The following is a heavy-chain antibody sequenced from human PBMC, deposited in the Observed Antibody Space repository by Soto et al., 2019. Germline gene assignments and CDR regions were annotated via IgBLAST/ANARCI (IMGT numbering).Heavy chain of an antibody. CDR1: GGSISSGGYS. V-gene: IGHV4-30-2*01. CDR3: AIVRSSWGIDY. D-gene: IGHD6-13*01. CDR2: IYHSGST. Sequence: QLHLQESGSGLVKPSQTLSLTCAVSGGSISSGGYSWSWIRQPPGKGLNYIGYIYHSGSTYYNPSLKSRDTISIDRTNIQSSLKLSSVTTADTAVYYWAIVRSSWGIDYCGHGTLVTVSS. J-gene: IGHJ4*01.